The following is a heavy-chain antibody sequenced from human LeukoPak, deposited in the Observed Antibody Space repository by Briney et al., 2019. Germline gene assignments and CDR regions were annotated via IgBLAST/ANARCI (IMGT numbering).Heavy chain of an antibody. J-gene: IGHJ4*02. Sequence: PSETLSLTCTVSGGSTSSSSYYWGWIRQPPGKGLEWIGSIYYSGSTYYNPSLKSRVTISVDTSKNQFFLKLSSVTAADTAVYYCARGLPYYYDSSHYFDYWGQGTLVTVSS. D-gene: IGHD3-22*01. V-gene: IGHV4-39*07. CDR1: GGSTSSSSYY. CDR2: IYYSGST. CDR3: ARGLPYYYDSSHYFDY.